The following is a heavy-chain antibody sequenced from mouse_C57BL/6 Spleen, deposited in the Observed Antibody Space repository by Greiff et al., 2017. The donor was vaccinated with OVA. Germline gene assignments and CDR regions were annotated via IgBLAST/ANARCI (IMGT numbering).Heavy chain of an antibody. CDR1: GFTFTDYY. J-gene: IGHJ1*03. D-gene: IGHD1-1*01. CDR2: IRTKANGYTT. V-gene: IGHV7-3*01. Sequence: EVKLVESGGGLVQPGGSLSLSCAASGFTFTDYYMSWVRQPPGKALEWLGFIRTKANGYTTEYSASVKGRFTISRDNSQSILYLQMNALRAEDSATYYCARLAATWDFDVWGTGTTVTVSS. CDR3: ARLAATWDFDV.